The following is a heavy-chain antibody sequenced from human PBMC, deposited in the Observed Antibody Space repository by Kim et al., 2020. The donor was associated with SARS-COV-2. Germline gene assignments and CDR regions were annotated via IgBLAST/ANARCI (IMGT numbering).Heavy chain of an antibody. CDR2: IYHSGST. Sequence: SETLSLTCAVSGGSISSSNWWSWVRQPPGKGLEWIGEIYHSGSTNYNPSLKSRVTISVDKSKNQFSLKLSSVTAADTAVYYCARDRYDSSGALGYWGQGTLVTVSS. CDR1: GGSISSSNW. D-gene: IGHD3-22*01. V-gene: IGHV4-4*02. CDR3: ARDRYDSSGALGY. J-gene: IGHJ4*02.